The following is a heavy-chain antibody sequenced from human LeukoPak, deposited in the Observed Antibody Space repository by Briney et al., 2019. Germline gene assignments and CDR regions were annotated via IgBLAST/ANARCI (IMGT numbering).Heavy chain of an antibody. CDR2: IYYSGST. D-gene: IGHD6-13*01. Sequence: PSETLSLTCAVSGGSISSDNWWSWVRQPPGKGLEWIGSIYYSGSTYYNPSLKSRVTISVDTSKNQFPLKLSSVTAADTAVYYCARDRQQLDYWGQGTLVTVSS. V-gene: IGHV4-4*02. J-gene: IGHJ4*02. CDR1: GGSISSDNW. CDR3: ARDRQQLDY.